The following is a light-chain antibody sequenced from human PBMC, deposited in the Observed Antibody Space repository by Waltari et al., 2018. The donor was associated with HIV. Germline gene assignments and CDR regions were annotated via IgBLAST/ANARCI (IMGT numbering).Light chain of an antibody. CDR2: AVN. CDR1: ISAIRDYSSVS. CDR3: SSYETGLSVV. Sequence: SVLTLPAPVSGSLALSLTISCTVPISAIRDYSSVSVSWYQHHPRKGPKLLFYAVNARPAGVARLFSASKCGNTASVSICGSQPEDEAYYNCSSYETGLSVVYGGGTKGTV. V-gene: IGLV2-14*03. J-gene: IGLJ2*01.